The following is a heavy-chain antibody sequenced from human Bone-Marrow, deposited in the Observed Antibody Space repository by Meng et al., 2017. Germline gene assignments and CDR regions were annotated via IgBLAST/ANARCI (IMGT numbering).Heavy chain of an antibody. Sequence: ASVKVSCKASGYTFTGYYMHWVRQAPGQGLEWMGWISAYNGNTNYAQKLQGRVTMTTDTSTSTAYMELRSLRSDDTAVYYCARDPSSSYYFDYWGQGTLVTVSS. J-gene: IGHJ4*02. CDR3: ARDPSSSYYFDY. CDR1: GYTFTGYY. D-gene: IGHD6-13*01. CDR2: ISAYNGNT. V-gene: IGHV1-18*04.